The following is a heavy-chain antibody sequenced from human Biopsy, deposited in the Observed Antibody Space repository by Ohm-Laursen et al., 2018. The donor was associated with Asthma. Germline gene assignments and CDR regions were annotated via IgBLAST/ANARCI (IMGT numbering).Heavy chain of an antibody. CDR1: GDSFSNYA. V-gene: IGHV1-69*13. J-gene: IGHJ6*02. D-gene: IGHD5-12*01. Sequence: SVKVSCKASGDSFSNYAISWVRQAPGQGLEWMGVLITVLGTPDHAQMFEGRVTITADESTSTAYMELSSLSSEDTAVYYCARGYSGSDRIVYYYSGLEVWGQGTTVTVSS. CDR3: ARGYSGSDRIVYYYSGLEV. CDR2: LITVLGTP.